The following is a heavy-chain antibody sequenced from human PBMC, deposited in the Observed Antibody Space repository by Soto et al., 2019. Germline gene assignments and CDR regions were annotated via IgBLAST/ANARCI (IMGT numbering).Heavy chain of an antibody. CDR1: GFTFSSYA. J-gene: IGHJ1*01. D-gene: IGHD2-15*01. CDR2: ISGSGGST. CDR3: AKDRAYCSGGSCPAEYFQH. Sequence: VQLLESGGGLVQPGGSLRLSCAASGFTFSSYAMSWVRQAPGKGLEWVSAISGSGGSTYYADSVKGRFTISRDNSKNTLYLQMNSLRAEDTAVYYCAKDRAYCSGGSCPAEYFQHWGQGTLVTVSS. V-gene: IGHV3-23*01.